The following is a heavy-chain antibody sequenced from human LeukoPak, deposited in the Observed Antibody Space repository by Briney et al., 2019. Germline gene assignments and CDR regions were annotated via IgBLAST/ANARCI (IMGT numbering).Heavy chain of an antibody. CDR1: GGSIGIDDYY. CDR2: IYHRGTT. CDR3: ARGPYYYGSGSLDY. D-gene: IGHD3-10*01. Sequence: SETLSLTCTVSGGSIGIDDYYWTWIRQPPGKGLEWIGYIYHRGTTYYNPSLESRVTISVDRSKSQFSLKLSSVTAADTAVYYCARGPYYYGSGSLDYWGQGTLVTVSS. J-gene: IGHJ4*02. V-gene: IGHV4-30-2*01.